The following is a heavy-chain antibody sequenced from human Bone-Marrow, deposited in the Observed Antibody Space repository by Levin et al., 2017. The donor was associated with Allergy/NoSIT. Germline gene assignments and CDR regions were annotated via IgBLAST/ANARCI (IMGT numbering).Heavy chain of an antibody. CDR1: GVSITSGTYH. Sequence: SETLSLTCSVSGVSITSGTYHWDWLRQPAGKTLEWIVRIHTDGSANSNPALESRVSISIDTSNNQFSLKLSSVTAAATAVYFCAREKGSFTTHRGRRNDAFDVWGQGTTVVVSS. CDR2: IHTDGSA. V-gene: IGHV4-61*02. D-gene: IGHD3-10*01. J-gene: IGHJ3*01. CDR3: AREKGSFTTHRGRRNDAFDV.